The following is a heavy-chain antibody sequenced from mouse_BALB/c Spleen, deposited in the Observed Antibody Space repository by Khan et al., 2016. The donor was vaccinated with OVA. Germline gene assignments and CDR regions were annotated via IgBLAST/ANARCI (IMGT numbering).Heavy chain of an antibody. D-gene: IGHD1-1*01. CDR3: TRIRKIIATYFDY. J-gene: IGHJ2*01. V-gene: IGHV1S81*02. CDR1: GYTFTSYW. CDR2: TNPTNGRT. Sequence: QVQLQQPGAELVKAGASVKMSCKASGYTFTSYWMHWVKQRPGQGLEWFAETNPTNGRTYYNEKFKSKATLTVDKSSSTAYMLLSGPTFEYPAVYYCTRIRKIIATYFDYWGQGTTLTVST.